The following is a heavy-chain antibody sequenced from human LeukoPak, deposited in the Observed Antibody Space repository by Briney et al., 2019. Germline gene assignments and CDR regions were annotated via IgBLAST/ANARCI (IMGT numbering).Heavy chain of an antibody. CDR2: IYTSGST. CDR3: ARGEAY. V-gene: IGHV4-59*10. Sequence: PSETLSLTCAVYGGSFSGYYWSWIRQPAGKGLEWIGRIYTSGSTNYNPSLKSRVTMSVDTSKNQFSLKLSSATAADTAVYYCARGEAYWGQGTLVTVSS. J-gene: IGHJ4*02. CDR1: GGSFSGYY.